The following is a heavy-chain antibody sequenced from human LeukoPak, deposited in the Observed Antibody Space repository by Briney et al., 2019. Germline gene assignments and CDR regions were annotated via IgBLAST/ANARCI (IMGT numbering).Heavy chain of an antibody. J-gene: IGHJ4*02. D-gene: IGHD2-8*01. CDR2: IKWNGGST. V-gene: IGHV3-20*04. CDR3: ARDSDDIVLMSSRGDY. Sequence: GGSLRLSCAASGFTFDDYGMSWVRQGPGKGLEWVSGIKWNGGSTGYADSVKGRFTISRDNAKNSLYLQMNSLRAEDTAVYYCARDSDDIVLMSSRGDYWGQGTLVTVSS. CDR1: GFTFDDYG.